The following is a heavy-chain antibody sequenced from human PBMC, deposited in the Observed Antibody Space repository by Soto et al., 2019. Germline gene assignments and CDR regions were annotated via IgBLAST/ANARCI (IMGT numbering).Heavy chain of an antibody. CDR1: GFTFSSHE. CDR2: ISSSGSNI. V-gene: IGHV3-48*03. J-gene: IGHJ6*02. Sequence: PGGSLRLSCAASGFTFSSHEMNWVRQAPGKGLEWVSHISSSGSNIYYSDSVKGRFTISRDNAKNCLYLKMNSLRAEYTAVYYYASRVSSCWYSIMDVWGQGTTVTVSS. D-gene: IGHD6-19*01. CDR3: ASRVSSCWYSIMDV.